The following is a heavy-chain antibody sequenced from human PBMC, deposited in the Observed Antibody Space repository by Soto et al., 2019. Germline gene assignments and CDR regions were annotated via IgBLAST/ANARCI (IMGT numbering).Heavy chain of an antibody. D-gene: IGHD4-17*01. Sequence: QVQLQESGPGLVKPSGTLSLTCAVSGGSISTTSWWSWVRQPPGKGLEWIGEIHHSGSTNYNPSLKSRVTISVDKSKTQFSLKLDSVTAADTAVYYCARAGYGGNSLDYWGQGTLVTVSS. J-gene: IGHJ4*02. CDR2: IHHSGST. V-gene: IGHV4-4*02. CDR1: GGSISTTSW. CDR3: ARAGYGGNSLDY.